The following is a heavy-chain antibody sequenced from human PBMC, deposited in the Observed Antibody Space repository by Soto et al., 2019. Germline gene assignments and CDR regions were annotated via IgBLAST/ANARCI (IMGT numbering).Heavy chain of an antibody. Sequence: PSETLSLTCTVSGGSLNSYYWTWNRLSPGKGLEWIGYVSSTGSTSYNPALKSRLTMSLDTSTNEVSLSLTSVTAADAAVYFCARFSPPRKSYDSNPGWFDPWGQGTMVT. V-gene: IGHV4-59*01. D-gene: IGHD3-22*01. CDR2: VSSTGST. CDR1: GGSLNSYY. CDR3: ARFSPPRKSYDSNPGWFDP. J-gene: IGHJ5*02.